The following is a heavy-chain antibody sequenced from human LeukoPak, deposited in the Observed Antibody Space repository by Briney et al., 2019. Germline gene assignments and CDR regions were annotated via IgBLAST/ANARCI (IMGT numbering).Heavy chain of an antibody. J-gene: IGHJ5*02. CDR2: VDHSGSS. V-gene: IGHV4-34*01. CDR1: GGSFNGYY. Sequence: SETLSLTCAVYGGSFNGYYWSWVRQPPGKGLEWIGEVDHSGSSNYNPSLKSRVTISVDTSKNQFSLKLSSVTAADTAVYYCARRRPITPNWFDPWGQGTLVTVSS. CDR3: ARRRPITPNWFDP. D-gene: IGHD1-14*01.